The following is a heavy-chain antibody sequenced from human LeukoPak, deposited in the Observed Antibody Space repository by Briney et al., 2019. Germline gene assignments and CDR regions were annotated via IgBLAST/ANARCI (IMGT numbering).Heavy chain of an antibody. V-gene: IGHV1-18*01. J-gene: IGHJ4*02. CDR1: GYTFTSYG. CDR3: ARVGDSQWERASPGDEY. CDR2: ISAYNGNT. Sequence: ASVKVSCKASGYTFTSYGFSWVRQAPGQGLEGMGWISAYNGNTNYAQKLQGRVTMNTDTSTSRAYMELRSLRSDDTAVYYCARVGDSQWERASPGDEYWGQGTLVTVS. D-gene: IGHD1-26*01.